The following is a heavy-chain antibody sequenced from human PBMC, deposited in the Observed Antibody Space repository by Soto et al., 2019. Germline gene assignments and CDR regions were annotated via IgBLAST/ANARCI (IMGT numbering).Heavy chain of an antibody. CDR1: GFTFSTYA. CDR2: ISVRDEST. V-gene: IGHV3-23*01. D-gene: IGHD1-26*01. J-gene: IGHJ4*02. Sequence: EVQLLESGGGLLQPGGSLRVSWAASGFTFSTYAMSGVRQSPGKGLEWVTAISVRDESTYYADSVKGRFTVSRDNSKNTRELQMSSLRAENTAVCYCAKDRLSGSYLRYFDAWRQGTLGTVAS. CDR3: AKDRLSGSYLRYFDA.